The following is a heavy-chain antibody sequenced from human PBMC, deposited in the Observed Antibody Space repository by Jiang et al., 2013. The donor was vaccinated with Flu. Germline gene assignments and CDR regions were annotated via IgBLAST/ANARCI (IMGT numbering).Heavy chain of an antibody. D-gene: IGHD3-22*01. CDR3: LITMIVVNPH. CDR1: GFTFSSYA. Sequence: VQLLESGGGVVQPGRSLRLSCAASGFTFSSYAMHWVRQAPGKGLEWVAVISYDGSNKYYADSVKGRFTISRDNSKNTLYLQMNSLRAEDTAVYYCLITMIVVNPHWGQGTLVTVSS. CDR2: ISYDGSNK. J-gene: IGHJ4*02. V-gene: IGHV3-30*04.